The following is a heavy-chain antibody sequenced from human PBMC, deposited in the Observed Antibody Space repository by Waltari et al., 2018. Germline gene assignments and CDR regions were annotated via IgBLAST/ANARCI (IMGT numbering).Heavy chain of an antibody. CDR2: ITHSGST. D-gene: IGHD6-6*01. CDR3: ARVGAARDYFDY. J-gene: IGHJ4*02. Sequence: QVQLQQWGAGLLKPSETLSLTCAVYGGSFSGYYWSWIRQPPGKGLEWIGEITHSGSTNYNPSLKSRVTISVDTSKNQFSLKRSSVTAADTAVYYCARVGAARDYFDYWGQGTLVTVSS. CDR1: GGSFSGYY. V-gene: IGHV4-34*01.